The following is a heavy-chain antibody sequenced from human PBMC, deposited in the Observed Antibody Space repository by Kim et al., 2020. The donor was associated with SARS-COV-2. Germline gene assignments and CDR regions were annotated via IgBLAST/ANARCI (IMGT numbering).Heavy chain of an antibody. J-gene: IGHJ5*02. Sequence: ASVKVSCKASGYTFTSYGISWVRQAPGQGLEWMGWISAYNGNTNYAQKLQGRVTMTTDTSTSTAYMELRSLRSDDTAVYYCARKGSITMIVDGRENNWFDPWGQGTLVTVSS. CDR3: ARKGSITMIVDGRENNWFDP. D-gene: IGHD3-22*01. CDR1: GYTFTSYG. CDR2: ISAYNGNT. V-gene: IGHV1-18*01.